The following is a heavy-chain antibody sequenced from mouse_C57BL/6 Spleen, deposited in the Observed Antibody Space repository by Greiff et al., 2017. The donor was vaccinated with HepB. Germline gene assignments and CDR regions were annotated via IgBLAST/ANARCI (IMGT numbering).Heavy chain of an antibody. Sequence: QVQLQQSGAELVRPGPSVKVSCKASGYAFTNYLIEWVKQRPGQGLEWIGVINPGSGGTNYNEKFKGKATLTADKSSSTAYMQLSSLTSEDSAVYFCARGEYYGSSGLFDYWGQGTTLTVSS. V-gene: IGHV1-54*01. CDR2: INPGSGGT. CDR1: GYAFTNYL. D-gene: IGHD1-1*01. CDR3: ARGEYYGSSGLFDY. J-gene: IGHJ2*01.